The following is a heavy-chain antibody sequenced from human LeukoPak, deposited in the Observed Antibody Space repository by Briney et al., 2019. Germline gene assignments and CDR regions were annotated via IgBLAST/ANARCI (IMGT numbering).Heavy chain of an antibody. V-gene: IGHV3-11*06. J-gene: IGHJ4*02. CDR1: GFTFRDYY. Sequence: GGSLRLSCTASGFTFRDYYVTWIRQAPGKGLEWVSYIRSTGSSTSYADSVKGRFTISRDNAKNTLYLQMNSLRAEDTAVYYCARGVYYFDYWGQGTLVTVSS. CDR3: ARGVYYFDY. D-gene: IGHD2-8*01. CDR2: IRSTGSST.